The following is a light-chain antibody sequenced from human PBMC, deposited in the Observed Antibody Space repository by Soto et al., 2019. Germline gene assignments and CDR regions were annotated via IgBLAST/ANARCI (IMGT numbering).Light chain of an antibody. CDR1: QGISNY. CDR3: QKYNSAPLIT. J-gene: IGKJ5*01. CDR2: AAS. Sequence: DIQMTQSPSSLSASVGDRVTITCRASQGISNYLAWYQQKPGKVPKLLIYAASTLQSGVPSRFSGSGSGTDFTLTISSLQPDDVATYYCQKYNSAPLITFGQGTRLEIK. V-gene: IGKV1-27*01.